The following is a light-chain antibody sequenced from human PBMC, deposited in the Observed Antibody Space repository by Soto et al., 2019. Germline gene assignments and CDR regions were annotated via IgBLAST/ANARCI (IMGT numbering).Light chain of an antibody. CDR2: GAS. Sequence: ELVMTQSPAALSVSPGEGATLSCRASQSVSSNLAWYQQKPGQAPRLLIYGASTRATGSPDRFSASGSATEFTLTISSLLSEDFAVYYCQQYNDWPRTFGQGTKVDIK. J-gene: IGKJ1*01. CDR3: QQYNDWPRT. CDR1: QSVSSN. V-gene: IGKV3-15*01.